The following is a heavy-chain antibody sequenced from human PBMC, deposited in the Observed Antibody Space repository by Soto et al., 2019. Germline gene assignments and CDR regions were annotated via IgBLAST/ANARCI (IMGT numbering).Heavy chain of an antibody. D-gene: IGHD3-10*01. Sequence: EVQLVESGGGLVQPGRSLRLSCAASGFTFDDYAIHWVRQAPGRGLEWVAGISWNGASIGYVDSVKGRFTISRDNAKNSLHLQMNSLRSEDTALYYCANLPLYGSGFDCWGQGTLVTVSS. CDR1: GFTFDDYA. J-gene: IGHJ4*02. CDR2: ISWNGASI. CDR3: ANLPLYGSGFDC. V-gene: IGHV3-9*01.